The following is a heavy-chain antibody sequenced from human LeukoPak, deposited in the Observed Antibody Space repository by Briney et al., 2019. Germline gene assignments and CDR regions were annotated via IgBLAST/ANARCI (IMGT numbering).Heavy chain of an antibody. D-gene: IGHD1-26*01. CDR3: AKDGLGRLVVGNARPRNYFDY. Sequence: TLRLSCAASGFTFSSYGMSWIRQPPGKGLEWIGYFYYSGSTYYNPSLKSRVTISLDTSKNQLSLKLSSVTAADTALYYCAKDGLGRLVVGNARPRNYFDYWGQGALVTVSS. V-gene: IGHV4-30-4*07. CDR2: FYYSGST. CDR1: GFTFSSYG. J-gene: IGHJ4*02.